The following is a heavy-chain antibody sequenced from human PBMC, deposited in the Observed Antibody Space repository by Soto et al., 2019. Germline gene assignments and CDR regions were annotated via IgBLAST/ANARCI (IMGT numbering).Heavy chain of an antibody. CDR1: GYTFTSYA. J-gene: IGHJ4*02. V-gene: IGHV1-3*05. D-gene: IGHD6-13*01. CDR2: INAGNGNT. Sequence: QVQLVQSGAEEKKPGASVKVSCKASGYTFTSYAMHWVRQAPGQRREWMGWINAGNGNTKYSQKFQGRVTITRDTSASTAYMELSSLRSEDTAVYYCARDVSIAAALYDYWGQGTLVTVSS. CDR3: ARDVSIAAALYDY.